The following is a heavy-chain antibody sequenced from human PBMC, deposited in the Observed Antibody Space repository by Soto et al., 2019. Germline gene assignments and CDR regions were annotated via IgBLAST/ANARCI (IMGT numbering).Heavy chain of an antibody. CDR1: GGSISRYY. CDR3: ARRFDS. V-gene: IGHV4-59*01. Sequence: SETLSLTCTVSGGSISRYYWNWIRQPPGKGLEWIGYIYYSGSTNYNPSLKSRVTISVDTSKNQFSLKLSSVTAADTAVYYCARRFDSWGQGTLVTVSS. CDR2: IYYSGST. J-gene: IGHJ4*02.